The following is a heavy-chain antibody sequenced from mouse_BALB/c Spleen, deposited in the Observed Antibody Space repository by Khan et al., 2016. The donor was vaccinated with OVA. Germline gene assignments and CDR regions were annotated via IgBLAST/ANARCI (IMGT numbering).Heavy chain of an antibody. V-gene: IGHV1S136*01. J-gene: IGHJ3*01. Sequence: VQLQQSGPELVKPGASVKMSCKASGYTFTNYVTHWVKQKPGQGLEWLGYINPHNDGTRFPEKFKGKATLTSDKSSSTAYMELSSLTSEDAAVYYGAREASNWDFSVAYWGQGTLVTVSA. CDR2: INPHNDGT. CDR1: GYTFTNYV. D-gene: IGHD4-1*01. CDR3: AREASNWDFSVAY.